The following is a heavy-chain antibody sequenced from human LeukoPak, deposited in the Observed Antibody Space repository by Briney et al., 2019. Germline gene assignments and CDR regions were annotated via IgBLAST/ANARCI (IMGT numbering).Heavy chain of an antibody. J-gene: IGHJ4*02. V-gene: IGHV3-7*01. CDR1: GFTFRSYW. CDR2: INQGGSVQ. D-gene: IGHD5-12*01. Sequence: TGGSVRLSCAASGFTFRSYWMSWVRQAPGKGLEWVANINQGGSVQYYMDSVKGRFTISRDDAKNSLYVQMNSLRDEDTAVYYCAGVEYSGWNLEYWGQGTLVTVSS. CDR3: AGVEYSGWNLEY.